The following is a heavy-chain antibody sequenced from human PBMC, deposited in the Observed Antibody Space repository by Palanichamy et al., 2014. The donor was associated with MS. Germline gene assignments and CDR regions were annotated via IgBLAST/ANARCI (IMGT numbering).Heavy chain of an antibody. CDR1: GYSFTSYW. V-gene: IGHV5-51*01. CDR3: ARRVSGWPFDY. CDR2: SILVTLIP. J-gene: IGHJ4*02. Sequence: EVKSPGSRLKISCKGSGYSFTSYWIGWMRQMPGKAWSGWGSSILVTLIPDTARPSQGQVTISADKSISTAYLQWSSLKASDTAMYYCARRVSGWPFDYWGQGTLVTVSS. D-gene: IGHD6-19*01.